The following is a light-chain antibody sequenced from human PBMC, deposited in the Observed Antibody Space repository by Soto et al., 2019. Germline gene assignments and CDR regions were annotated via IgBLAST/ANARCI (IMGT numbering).Light chain of an antibody. CDR1: QSVTSN. CDR2: GAS. J-gene: IGKJ4*01. V-gene: IGKV3-15*01. CDR3: QQYSSWPLT. Sequence: EIVMTQSPATLSVSPGERATLSCRASQSVTSNLAWYQQKPGQAPRLLIYGASTRATGIPDSFSGSGSGTEFTLTISSLHSEDFAVYYCQQYSSWPLTFGGGTKVEI.